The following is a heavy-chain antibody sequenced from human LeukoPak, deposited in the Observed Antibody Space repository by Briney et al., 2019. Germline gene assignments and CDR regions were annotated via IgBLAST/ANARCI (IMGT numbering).Heavy chain of an antibody. CDR2: INSDGSST. Sequence: PGGSLRLSCAASGFTFSSYWMHWVRQAPGKGLVWVSRINSDGSSTSYADSVKGRFTISRDNAKNTLYLQMNSLRAEDTAVYYCARVGGVGATEHYFDYWGQGTLVTVSS. D-gene: IGHD1-26*01. V-gene: IGHV3-74*01. CDR3: ARVGGVGATEHYFDY. J-gene: IGHJ4*02. CDR1: GFTFSSYW.